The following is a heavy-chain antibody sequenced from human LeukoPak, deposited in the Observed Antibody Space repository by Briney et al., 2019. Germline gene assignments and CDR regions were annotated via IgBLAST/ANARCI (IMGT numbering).Heavy chain of an antibody. CDR2: ISSSSSYI. J-gene: IGHJ4*02. V-gene: IGHV3-21*01. D-gene: IGHD3-22*01. CDR3: ARDRYYYDSSGYYSDDY. CDR1: GFTFSSYS. Sequence: GGSLRLSCAASGFTFSSYSMNWVRQAPGKGLEWVSSISSSSSYIYYADSVKGRFTISRDNAKNSLYLQMNSLRAEDTAVYYCARDRYYYDSSGYYSDDYWGQGTLVTVSS.